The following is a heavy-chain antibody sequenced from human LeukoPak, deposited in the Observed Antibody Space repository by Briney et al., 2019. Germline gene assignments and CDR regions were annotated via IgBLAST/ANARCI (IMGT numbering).Heavy chain of an antibody. D-gene: IGHD1-26*01. CDR1: GFTFKTYW. V-gene: IGHV3-7*01. CDR2: IKQDGSET. Sequence: GGSLRLSCAGSGFTFKTYWLTWARQAPGEGLEWVGNIKQDGSETYYGDSVKGRFTISRDNSKNTLYLQMNSLRAEDAAVYYCAKDPRGSYSRDYYYYMDVWGKGTTVTVSS. J-gene: IGHJ6*03. CDR3: AKDPRGSYSRDYYYYMDV.